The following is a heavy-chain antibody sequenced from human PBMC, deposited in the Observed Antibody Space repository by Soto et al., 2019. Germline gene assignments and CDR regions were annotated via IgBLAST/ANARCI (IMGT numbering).Heavy chain of an antibody. CDR3: ARLTMVRGVILGYVDY. CDR1: GGSISSYY. V-gene: IGHV4-59*08. D-gene: IGHD3-10*01. Sequence: SETLSLTCTVTGGSISSYYWSWIRPPPGKGLEWIGYIYYSGSTNYNPSLKSRVTISVDTSKNQFPLKLSSVTAADTAVYYCARLTMVRGVILGYVDYWGQGTLVTVS. CDR2: IYYSGST. J-gene: IGHJ4*02.